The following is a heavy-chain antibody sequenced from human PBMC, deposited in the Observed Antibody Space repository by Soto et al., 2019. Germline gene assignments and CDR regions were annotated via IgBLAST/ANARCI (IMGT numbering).Heavy chain of an antibody. Sequence: VQLVQSGAEVKEPGASVKVTCKASGYTFINFGITWVRQAPGQGLEWVGWISTAKGFTTYGEKFQGRVTMTADTAMNPSYMDMRSLIIDDTADYYCAIDRDCGTGANGHPAWSFDNWGRGTLVTV. CDR2: ISTAKGFT. CDR3: AIDRDCGTGANGHPAWSFDN. CDR1: GYTFINFG. V-gene: IGHV1-18*01. D-gene: IGHD2-8*02. J-gene: IGHJ2*01.